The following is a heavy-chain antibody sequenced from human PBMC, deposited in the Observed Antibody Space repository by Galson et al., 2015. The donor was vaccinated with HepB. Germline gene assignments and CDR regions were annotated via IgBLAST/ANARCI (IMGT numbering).Heavy chain of an antibody. D-gene: IGHD2-2*01. CDR3: ARGGGRGCSTTSCYLGY. V-gene: IGHV3-7*01. Sequence: SLRLSCAASGFTFSTYWMSWVCQAPGKGLEWVANIKQDGSEKYYVDSVKGRFTISRDNAKNSLYLQMNSLRAEDTAVYFCARGGGRGCSTTSCYLGYWGQGTLVTVSS. J-gene: IGHJ4*02. CDR2: IKQDGSEK. CDR1: GFTFSTYW.